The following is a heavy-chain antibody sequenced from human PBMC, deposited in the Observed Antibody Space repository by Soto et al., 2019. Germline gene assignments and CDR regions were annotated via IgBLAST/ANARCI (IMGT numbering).Heavy chain of an antibody. V-gene: IGHV3-23*01. CDR2: ISGSGGST. D-gene: IGHD3-10*01. J-gene: IGHJ4*02. Sequence: EVQLLESGGGLVQPGGSLRLSCAASGFTFSSYAMSWVRQAPGKGLEWVSAISGSGGSTYYADSVKGRFTISRDNSKNTLYLQMNSLRAEDTAVYYCAKSSPGFNYGSGSYYFDYWGQGTLVTVSS. CDR3: AKSSPGFNYGSGSYYFDY. CDR1: GFTFSSYA.